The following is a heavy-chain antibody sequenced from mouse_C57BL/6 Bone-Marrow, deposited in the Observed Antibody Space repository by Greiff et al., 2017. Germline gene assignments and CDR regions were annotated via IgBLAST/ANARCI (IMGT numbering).Heavy chain of an antibody. CDR2: INPNNGGT. CDR1: GYTFTDYN. CDR3: ARWGGLGPRRDYFDY. J-gene: IGHJ2*01. V-gene: IGHV1-18*01. Sequence: VQLQQSGPELVKPGASVKIPCKASGYTFTDYNMDWVKQSHGKSLEWIGDINPNNGGTIYNQKFKGKATLTVDKSSSTAYIVLRSLTSEDTAVYYCARWGGLGPRRDYFDYWGQGTTLTVSS. D-gene: IGHD4-1*01.